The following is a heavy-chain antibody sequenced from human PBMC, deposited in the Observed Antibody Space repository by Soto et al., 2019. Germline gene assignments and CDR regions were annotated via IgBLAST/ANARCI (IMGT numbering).Heavy chain of an antibody. V-gene: IGHV3-11*03. CDR1: GFSISDHY. D-gene: IGHD3-10*02. CDR2: SSNSGTFT. CDR3: ARSGDNYNVLDY. Sequence: LRLSCAASGFSISDHYMSWIRQAPGKGLEWVSYSSNSGTFTKYADSVKGRFSISRDNAKNSLYLEINSLRGEDTAIYYCARSGDNYNVLDYWGQGTPVTVSS. J-gene: IGHJ4*02.